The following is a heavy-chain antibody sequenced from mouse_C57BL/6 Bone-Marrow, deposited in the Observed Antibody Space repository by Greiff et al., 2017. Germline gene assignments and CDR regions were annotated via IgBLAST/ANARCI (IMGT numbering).Heavy chain of an antibody. CDR3: ARSYYSNYDYAMDD. CDR2: IYPRDGST. J-gene: IGHJ4*01. Sequence: QVQLQQSGPELVKPGASVKLSCKASGYTFTSYDINWVKQRPGQGLEWIGWIYPRDGSTKYNEKFKGKATLTVDTSSSTAYMELHSLTSEDSAVYFCARSYYSNYDYAMDDWGQGTSGTVSS. D-gene: IGHD2-5*01. V-gene: IGHV1-85*01. CDR1: GYTFTSYD.